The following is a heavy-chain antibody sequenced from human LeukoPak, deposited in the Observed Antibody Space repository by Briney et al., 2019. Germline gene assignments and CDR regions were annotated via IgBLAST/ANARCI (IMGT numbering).Heavy chain of an antibody. V-gene: IGHV3-21*03. CDR3: TYAQDDYGDYAWFDP. CDR2: ISSSSSYI. CDR1: GFTFSSYS. D-gene: IGHD4-17*01. Sequence: KAGGSLRLSCAASGFTFSSYSMNWVRQAPGKGLEWVSSISSSSSYIYYADSVKGRFTISRDNAKNSLYLQMNSLKTEDTAVYYCTYAQDDYGDYAWFDPWGQGTLVTVSS. J-gene: IGHJ5*02.